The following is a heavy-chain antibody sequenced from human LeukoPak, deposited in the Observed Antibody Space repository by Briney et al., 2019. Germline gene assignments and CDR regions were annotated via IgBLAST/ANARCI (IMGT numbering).Heavy chain of an antibody. D-gene: IGHD3-10*01. CDR2: IHYGWST. V-gene: IGHV4-39*01. Sequence: SDTLSLTCTVSGGSISSSSYYWGWIRQPPGKGLEWIGSIHYGWSTYYNPSLKSRVTISVDPSENQFSLKLSSVTAADTAVYYCARRVYYGSGSFWNWFDPWGQGTLVTVSS. J-gene: IGHJ5*02. CDR3: ARRVYYGSGSFWNWFDP. CDR1: GGSISSSSYY.